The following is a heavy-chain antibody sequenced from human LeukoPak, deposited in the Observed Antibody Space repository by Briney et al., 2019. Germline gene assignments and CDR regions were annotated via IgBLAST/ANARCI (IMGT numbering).Heavy chain of an antibody. Sequence: GASVKVSCKASGYTFTNYGISWVRQASGQGLEWMGWISTYNGNTNYAQKLQGRVTMTTDTSTNTAYMELRSLRSDDTAVYYCVREFNYYGAGVFDYWGQGTLVTVSS. CDR1: GYTFTNYG. V-gene: IGHV1-18*01. CDR2: ISTYNGNT. D-gene: IGHD3-10*01. CDR3: VREFNYYGAGVFDY. J-gene: IGHJ4*02.